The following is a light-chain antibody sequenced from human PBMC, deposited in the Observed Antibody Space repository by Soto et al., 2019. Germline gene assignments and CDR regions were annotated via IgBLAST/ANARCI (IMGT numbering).Light chain of an antibody. CDR3: CSHAGSYTLI. Sequence: QSALTQPASVSGSPGQSITISCTGTSSDVGSYDLVSWLQQHPGKAPKLMIFEDTKRPSGVSNRFSGSKSGNTASLTISGLQAEDEADYYCCSHAGSYTLIFGGGIKLTVL. CDR1: SSDVGSYDL. CDR2: EDT. J-gene: IGLJ2*01. V-gene: IGLV2-23*01.